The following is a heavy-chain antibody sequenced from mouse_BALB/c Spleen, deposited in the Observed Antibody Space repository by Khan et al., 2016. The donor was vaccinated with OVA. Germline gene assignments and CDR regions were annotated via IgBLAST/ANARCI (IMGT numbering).Heavy chain of an antibody. CDR3: ARGTFAY. CDR2: IDPFNGDT. Sequence: VQLQQSGPELMKPGASVKISCKASGYSFTSYYMHWMKQSHGKSLEWIGYIDPFNGDTDYNQKFKGKATLNVDKSSKTAYMHHSSVKSEDSAVYYSARGTFAYWGQETLVTVSA. D-gene: IGHD3-3*01. CDR1: GYSFTSYY. J-gene: IGHJ3*01. V-gene: IGHV1S135*01.